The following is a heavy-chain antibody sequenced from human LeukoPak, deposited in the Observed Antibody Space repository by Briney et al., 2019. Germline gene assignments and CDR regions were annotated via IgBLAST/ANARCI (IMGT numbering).Heavy chain of an antibody. Sequence: SETLSLTCAVYGGSFSGYYWSWIRQPPGKGLEWIGEINHSGSTNYNPSLKSRVTISVDTSKNQFSLKLSSVTAADTAVYYCARGRLYSYDSGGYSYWGQGTLVTVSS. CDR2: INHSGST. CDR3: ARGRLYSYDSGGYSY. V-gene: IGHV4-34*01. J-gene: IGHJ4*02. D-gene: IGHD3-22*01. CDR1: GGSFSGYY.